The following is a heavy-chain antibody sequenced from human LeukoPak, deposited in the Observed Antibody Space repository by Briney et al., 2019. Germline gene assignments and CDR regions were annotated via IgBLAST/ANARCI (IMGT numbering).Heavy chain of an antibody. CDR2: IYPGDSKT. V-gene: IGHV5-51*01. CDR3: ARFAYGSDYFPGHY. D-gene: IGHD3-22*01. Sequence: GESLKISCKGSGYMFPNYWIGWVRQMPGKGLEWMGIIYPGDSKTRYSPSFQGQVTISADKSISTAYLQWSSLKASDTAMYYCARFAYGSDYFPGHYWGQGTLVTVSS. J-gene: IGHJ4*02. CDR1: GYMFPNYW.